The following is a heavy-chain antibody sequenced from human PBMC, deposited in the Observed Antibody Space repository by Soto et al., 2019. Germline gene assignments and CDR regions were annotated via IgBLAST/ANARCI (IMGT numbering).Heavy chain of an antibody. Sequence: VGSLRLSCAASGFTFSSYSMHWVRQAPWKGMEHVSSISLDGTNTYYGDSVKGRFTISRDNSKNTLYLQMNSLRAEDTAVYYCARLFGVVINYWYFDLWGRGTLVTVSS. CDR2: ISLDGTNT. CDR1: GFTFSSYS. D-gene: IGHD3-3*01. J-gene: IGHJ2*01. CDR3: ARLFGVVINYWYFDL. V-gene: IGHV3-64*02.